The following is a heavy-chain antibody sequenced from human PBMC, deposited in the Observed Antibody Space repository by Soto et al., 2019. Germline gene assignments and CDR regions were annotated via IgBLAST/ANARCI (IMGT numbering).Heavy chain of an antibody. Sequence: GESLKISCRTSGYRFTSYWIAWVRQMPGKGLEWMGIIFPSDSDTRYSPSFQGQVTISADRSTSTVLLQWASLKASDTAVYFCVRKDNSGYFNWFDPWGQGTLVTGSS. CDR3: VRKDNSGYFNWFDP. CDR2: IFPSDSDT. CDR1: GYRFTSYW. J-gene: IGHJ5*02. D-gene: IGHD3-22*01. V-gene: IGHV5-51*01.